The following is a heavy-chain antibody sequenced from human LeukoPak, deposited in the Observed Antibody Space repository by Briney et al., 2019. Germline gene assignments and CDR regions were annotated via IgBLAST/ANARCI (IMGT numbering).Heavy chain of an antibody. CDR2: IIPIFGTA. CDR3: ARDTGPYNWFDP. J-gene: IGHJ5*02. CDR1: GGTFSIYA. Sequence: ASVTVSFTASGGTFSIYAISWVRQAPGQGLEWMGGIIPIFGTANYAQKFQGRVTITADESTSTAYMELSSLRSEDTAVYYCARDTGPYNWFDPWGQGTLVTVSS. D-gene: IGHD3-10*01. V-gene: IGHV1-69*13.